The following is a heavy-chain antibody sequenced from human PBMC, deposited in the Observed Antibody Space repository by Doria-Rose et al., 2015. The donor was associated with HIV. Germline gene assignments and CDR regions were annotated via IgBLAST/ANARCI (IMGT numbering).Heavy chain of an antibody. CDR1: GVSLSSPGMG. J-gene: IGHJ4*02. D-gene: IGHD6-13*01. CDR2: MFSDDER. V-gene: IGHV2-26*01. Sequence: SGPVLVKPTKTLTLTCTVSGVSLSSPGMGVSWIRQPPGKALEWLANMFSDDERSYKTSLKSRLTISRGSSKSRVVLTMTDMDPVDTATYYCARIKSSRWYHKYYFDFWGQGTLVIVSA. CDR3: ARIKSSRWYHKYYFDF.